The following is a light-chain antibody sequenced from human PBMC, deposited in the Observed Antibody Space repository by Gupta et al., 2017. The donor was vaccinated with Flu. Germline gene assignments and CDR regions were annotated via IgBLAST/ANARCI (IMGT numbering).Light chain of an antibody. CDR2: TAS. Sequence: DIQMTQSPSSLSASIGDRVTITCRTSQNIGDYLNWYQQRPGKAPSLLIYTASSLESGVPSRFSGSGSGTDFTLTISRLQPEDFATYYCQQRDSTPWTFGQGTKVEIK. CDR1: QNIGDY. CDR3: QQRDSTPWT. V-gene: IGKV1-39*01. J-gene: IGKJ1*01.